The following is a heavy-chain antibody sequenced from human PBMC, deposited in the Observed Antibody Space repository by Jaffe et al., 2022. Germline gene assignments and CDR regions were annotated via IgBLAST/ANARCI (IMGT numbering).Heavy chain of an antibody. J-gene: IGHJ4*02. CDR3: ARLSVVTAIPAPDY. V-gene: IGHV4-38-2*01. Sequence: QVQLQESGPGLVKPSETLSLTCAVSGYSISSGYYWGWIRQPPGKGLEWIGSIYHSGSTYYNPSLKSRVTISVDTSKNQFSLKLSSVTAADTAVYYCARLSVVTAIPAPDYWGQGTLVTVSS. CDR2: IYHSGST. CDR1: GYSISSGYY. D-gene: IGHD2-21*02.